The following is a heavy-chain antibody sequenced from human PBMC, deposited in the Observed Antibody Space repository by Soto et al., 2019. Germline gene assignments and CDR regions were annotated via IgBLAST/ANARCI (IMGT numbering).Heavy chain of an antibody. CDR3: TREGLAASGSLDY. J-gene: IGHJ4*02. CDR2: TYYRSKWYN. D-gene: IGHD6-13*01. Sequence: SQTLSLTCTISGDSVPSNSAAWNCIRQSPSRGLEWLGRTYYRSKWYNEYAVSVKSRITINPDTSKNQFSLQLNSVTPEDTAVYFWTREGLAASGSLDYWGQGTLVTSPQ. CDR1: GDSVPSNSAA. V-gene: IGHV6-1*01.